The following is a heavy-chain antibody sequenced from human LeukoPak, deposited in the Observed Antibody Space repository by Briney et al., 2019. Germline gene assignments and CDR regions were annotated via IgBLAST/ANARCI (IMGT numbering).Heavy chain of an antibody. Sequence: GWSLTLSRTVTVFTFSGYWMHWVRPARGKGLEWVAPIRYDGDEKYHVDCVQGRLNISRQSSRHTLSLQTDSQQVDDTATYYCPRDPDATFSANWALEYYSYGLDGWGQGTSVIVS. CDR1: VFTFSGYW. J-gene: IGHJ6*01. V-gene: IGHV3-33*08. CDR3: PRDPDATFSANWALEYYSYGLDG. D-gene: IGHD1-1*01. CDR2: IRYDGDEK.